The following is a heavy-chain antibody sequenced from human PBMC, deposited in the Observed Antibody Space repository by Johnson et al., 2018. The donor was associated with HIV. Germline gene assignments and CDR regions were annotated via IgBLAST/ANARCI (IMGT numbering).Heavy chain of an antibody. J-gene: IGHJ3*01. CDR1: GFTFSSHW. D-gene: IGHD2-15*01. CDR3: ARETIDCSGGKCPQTDASDV. V-gene: IGHV3-74*01. Sequence: VQLVESGGGVVQPGGSLRVSCAASGFTFSSHWMHWVRQAPGKGLEWVSRISSDGSRTNYADSVKGRFPISRDNAKNTMFLQMNSLRAEDTAVYYLARETIDCSGGKCPQTDASDVWGQGTMVTVSS. CDR2: ISSDGSRT.